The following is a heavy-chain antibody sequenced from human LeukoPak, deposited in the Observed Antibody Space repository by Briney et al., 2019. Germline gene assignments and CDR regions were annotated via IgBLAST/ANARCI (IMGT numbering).Heavy chain of an antibody. Sequence: GGSLRLSCAASAFIFSNYGMTWVRRAPGKGLEWVSYISFTTTTEYYADSVKGRFTVSRDNAKNSLYLQMNSLRDEDTAVYYCARERSSWVYWGQGTLVTVSS. J-gene: IGHJ4*02. CDR1: AFIFSNYG. V-gene: IGHV3-48*02. CDR2: ISFTTTTE. D-gene: IGHD6-13*01. CDR3: ARERSSWVY.